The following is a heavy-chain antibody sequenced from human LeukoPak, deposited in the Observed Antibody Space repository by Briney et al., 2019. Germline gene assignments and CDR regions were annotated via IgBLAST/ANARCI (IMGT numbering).Heavy chain of an antibody. CDR2: INGGGSPI. J-gene: IGHJ4*02. D-gene: IGHD1-14*01. CDR3: ARDLTAIESGFDY. V-gene: IGHV3-48*01. CDR1: GFTFSRDS. Sequence: GGSLRLSCAASGFTFSRDSMNWVRQAPGKGLEWVSYINGGGSPIYYADSVRGRFTISRDNAKNSLYLQMNSLRAEDAAVYYCARDLTAIESGFDYWGQGTLVTVSS.